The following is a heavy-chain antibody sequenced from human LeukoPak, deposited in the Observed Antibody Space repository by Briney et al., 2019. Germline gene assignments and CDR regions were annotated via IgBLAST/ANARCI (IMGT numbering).Heavy chain of an antibody. J-gene: IGHJ3*02. D-gene: IGHD6-13*01. Sequence: GRSLRLSCAASGFTFSTYWMSWVRQAPGKGLEWVANIKQDGSEKFYVDSVKGRFTISRDNAKNSLYLQMNSLRAEDTAVYYCARWGTYSSSWLGAFDIWGQGTMVTVSS. V-gene: IGHV3-7*05. CDR3: ARWGTYSSSWLGAFDI. CDR1: GFTFSTYW. CDR2: IKQDGSEK.